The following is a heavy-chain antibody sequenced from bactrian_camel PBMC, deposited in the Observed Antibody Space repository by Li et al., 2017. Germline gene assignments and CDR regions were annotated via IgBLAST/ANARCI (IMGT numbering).Heavy chain of an antibody. J-gene: IGHJ6*01. V-gene: IGHV3S10*01. CDR1: GLTDASYC. D-gene: IGHD2*01. CDR2: LDANGMT. Sequence: DVQLVESGGGSVQAGESLTLSCVASGLTDASYCMAWIRQAPGKGHEWVARLDANGMTTYADPVKDRFTISQDNAKKTLTLQMMSLKPEDSGMYYCAAKTMWGSGGYCDAIRDTSEFRSWGQGTQVTVS. CDR3: AAKTMWGSGGYCDAIRDTSEFRS.